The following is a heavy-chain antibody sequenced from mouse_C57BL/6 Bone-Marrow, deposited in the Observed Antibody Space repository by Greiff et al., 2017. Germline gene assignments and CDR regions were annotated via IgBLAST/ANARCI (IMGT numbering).Heavy chain of an antibody. J-gene: IGHJ3*01. Sequence: QVQLKESGAELVRPGASVTLSCKASGYTFTDYEMHWVKQTPVHGLEWIGAIDPETGGTAYNQKFKGKAILTADKSSSTAYMELRSLTSEDSAVYYCTRDRRFAYWGQGTLVTVSA. V-gene: IGHV1-15*01. CDR3: TRDRRFAY. CDR1: GYTFTDYE. CDR2: IDPETGGT.